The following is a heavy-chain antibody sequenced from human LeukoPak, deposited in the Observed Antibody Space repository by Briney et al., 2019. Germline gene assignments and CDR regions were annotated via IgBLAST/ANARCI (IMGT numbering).Heavy chain of an antibody. CDR2: INHSGST. D-gene: IGHD5-24*01. CDR3: ARGVIETATITGTLYYFDY. Sequence: PSETLSLTCAVYGGSFSGYYWSWIRQPPGKGLEWIGEINHSGSTNYNPSLKSRVTISVDTSKNQFSLKLSSVTAADTAVYYCARGVIETATITGTLYYFDYWGQGTLVTVSS. J-gene: IGHJ4*02. CDR1: GGSFSGYY. V-gene: IGHV4-34*01.